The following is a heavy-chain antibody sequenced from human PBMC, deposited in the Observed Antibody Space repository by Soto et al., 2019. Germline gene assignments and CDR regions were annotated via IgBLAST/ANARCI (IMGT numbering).Heavy chain of an antibody. Sequence: EVQLVESGGGLVKPGGSLRLSCAASGFIFSSYTMNWVRQAPGKGLEWVSSISSRSSYIYYSDSVKGRFTISRDNAENSLCLQMNSLRAEDTAVYYCARNEGPDRVTASTAFDYWGQGALVTVSS. J-gene: IGHJ4*02. V-gene: IGHV3-21*01. CDR1: GFIFSSYT. CDR3: ARNEGPDRVTASTAFDY. CDR2: ISSRSSYI. D-gene: IGHD2-21*02.